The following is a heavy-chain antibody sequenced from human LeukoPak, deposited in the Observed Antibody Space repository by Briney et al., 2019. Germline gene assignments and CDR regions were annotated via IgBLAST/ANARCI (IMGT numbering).Heavy chain of an antibody. D-gene: IGHD6-19*01. CDR1: GGSFSGYY. CDR3: ARARDSSGWRGKRGYFDY. Sequence: PSETLSLTCAVYGGSFSGYYWSWIRQPPGKGLEWIGEINHSGSTNYNPSLKSRVTISVDTSKNQFSLKLSSVTAADTAVYYCARARDSSGWRGKRGYFDYWGQGTLVTVSS. J-gene: IGHJ4*02. V-gene: IGHV4-34*01. CDR2: INHSGST.